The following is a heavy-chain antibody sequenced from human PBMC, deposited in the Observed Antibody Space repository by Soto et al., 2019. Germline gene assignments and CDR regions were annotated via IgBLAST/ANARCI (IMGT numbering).Heavy chain of an antibody. J-gene: IGHJ4*02. CDR2: ISSSSSTI. CDR1: GFTFSSYS. Sequence: EVQLVESGGGLVQPGGSLRLSCAASGFTFSSYSMNWVRQAPGKGLEWVSYISSSSSTIYYADSVKGRFTISRDNAEFSLYLLTNSLRAEDTAVYYCASLGYSGYVHFDYWGQGTLVTVSS. CDR3: ASLGYSGYVHFDY. V-gene: IGHV3-48*01. D-gene: IGHD5-12*01.